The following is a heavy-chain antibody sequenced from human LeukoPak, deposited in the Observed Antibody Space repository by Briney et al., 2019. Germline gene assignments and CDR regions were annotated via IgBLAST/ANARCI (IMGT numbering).Heavy chain of an antibody. Sequence: GGPLRLSCAASGFTFSSYSMNWVRQAPGKGLEWVSSISSSSSYIYYADSVKGRFTISRDNAKNSLYLQMNSLRAEDTAVYYCARVSGYSYGYSYFDYWGQGTLVTVSS. D-gene: IGHD5-18*01. V-gene: IGHV3-21*03. CDR2: ISSSSSYI. CDR1: GFTFSSYS. J-gene: IGHJ4*02. CDR3: ARVSGYSYGYSYFDY.